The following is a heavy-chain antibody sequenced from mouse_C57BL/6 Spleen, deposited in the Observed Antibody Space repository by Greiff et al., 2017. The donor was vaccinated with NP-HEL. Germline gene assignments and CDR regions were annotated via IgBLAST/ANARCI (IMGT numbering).Heavy chain of an antibody. V-gene: IGHV14-4*01. D-gene: IGHD1-1*01. CDR2: IDPENGDT. J-gene: IGHJ4*01. Sequence: EVQLQQSGAELVRPGASVKLSCTASGFNIKDDYMHWVKQRPEQGLEWIGWIDPENGDTEYATKFQGKATITADTSSNTAYLQLSSLTSEDTAVYDCTPFRCDGSSLYAMDYWGQGTSVTVSS. CDR1: GFNIKDDY. CDR3: TPFRCDGSSLYAMDY.